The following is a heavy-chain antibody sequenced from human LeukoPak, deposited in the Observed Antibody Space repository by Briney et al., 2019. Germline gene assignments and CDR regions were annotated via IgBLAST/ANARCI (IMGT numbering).Heavy chain of an antibody. Sequence: ASVKVSCKASGYTFTSYYMHWVRQAPGQGLEWMGIINPSGGSTSYAQKFQGRVTMTRDTSTSTAYMELRSLRSDDTAVYYCARDGSWLRPFDYWGQGTLVTVSS. D-gene: IGHD5-12*01. V-gene: IGHV1-46*01. CDR3: ARDGSWLRPFDY. CDR2: INPSGGST. J-gene: IGHJ4*02. CDR1: GYTFTSYY.